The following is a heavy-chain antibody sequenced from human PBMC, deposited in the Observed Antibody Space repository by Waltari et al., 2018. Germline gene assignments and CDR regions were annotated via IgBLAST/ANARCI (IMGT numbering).Heavy chain of an antibody. CDR3: ARVYHDSSGYYPTRFDY. V-gene: IGHV1-69*01. Sequence: QVQLVQSGAEVKKPGSSVKVSCKASGGTFSSYVISWVRQAPGQGLEWMGGIMPIFGTANYAQKFQGRVMITADESTSTDYMELSSLRSEDTAVYYCARVYHDSSGYYPTRFDYWGQGTLVTVSS. D-gene: IGHD3-22*01. CDR2: IMPIFGTA. CDR1: GGTFSSYV. J-gene: IGHJ4*02.